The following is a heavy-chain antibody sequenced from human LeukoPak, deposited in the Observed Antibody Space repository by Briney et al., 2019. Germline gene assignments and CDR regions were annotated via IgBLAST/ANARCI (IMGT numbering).Heavy chain of an antibody. CDR1: GFTFSTYA. J-gene: IGHJ2*01. CDR3: AREATWGNWYFDL. V-gene: IGHV3-23*01. D-gene: IGHD3-16*01. Sequence: GGSLRLSCAASGFTFSTYAMSWVRQAPGKGLQWVSTITDTGGLTYYPDSVKGRFTISRDNSKNTLYLETNSLRHEDTAVYYCAREATWGNWYFDLWGRGTLVTVSS. CDR2: ITDTGGLT.